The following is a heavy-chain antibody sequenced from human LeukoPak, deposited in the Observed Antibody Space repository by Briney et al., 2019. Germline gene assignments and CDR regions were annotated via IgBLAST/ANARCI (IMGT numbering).Heavy chain of an antibody. J-gene: IGHJ4*02. CDR2: IGYEGVRK. CDR3: AKDLHGGYSSDY. CDR1: GFTFNNFG. Sequence: PGGSLRLSCAASGFTFNNFGMHWVRQAPGKGLEWVSFIGYEGVRKNYADSVKGRFTISKDNSKATLYLQMNSLRPEDTAVYYCAKDLHGGYSSDYWGQGTLPTVFS. V-gene: IGHV3-30*02. D-gene: IGHD4-23*01.